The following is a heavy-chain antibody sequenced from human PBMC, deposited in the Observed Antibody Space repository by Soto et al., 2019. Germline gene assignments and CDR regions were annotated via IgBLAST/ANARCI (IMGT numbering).Heavy chain of an antibody. Sequence: SETQCVTCTVAGGSIISYDWSWIRQQTGKGLEWIGYIYYSGSTNYNPSLKSRVTISVDTSKNQFSLKLSSVTAADTAVYYCARDLGGYSGYDFGTYYYGMDVWGQGTTVTVSS. CDR3: ARDLGGYSGYDFGTYYYGMDV. CDR1: GGSIISYD. CDR2: IYYSGST. J-gene: IGHJ6*02. V-gene: IGHV4-59*01. D-gene: IGHD5-12*01.